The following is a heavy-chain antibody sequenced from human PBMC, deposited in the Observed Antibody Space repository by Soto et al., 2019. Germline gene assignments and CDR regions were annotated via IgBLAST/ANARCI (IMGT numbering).Heavy chain of an antibody. CDR3: FVWNREDILVVVGARPGEYGIDI. V-gene: IGHV3-30-3*01. Sequence: QVQLVESGGGVVQPGGSLRLSCAASGFTFRNYAMHWVRQAPGKGLECLAVIAYDGSNAFYRDSVKGRFTISRDNSKNTLYLHMNSLRSEDTGVYWFFVWNREDILVVVGARPGEYGIDIWGQGTTVTVSS. J-gene: IGHJ6*02. CDR1: GFTFRNYA. CDR2: IAYDGSNA. D-gene: IGHD2-15*01.